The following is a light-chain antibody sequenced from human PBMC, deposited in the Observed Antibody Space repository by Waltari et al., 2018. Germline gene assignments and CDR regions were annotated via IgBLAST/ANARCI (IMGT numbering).Light chain of an antibody. Sequence: QSALTQPASVSGAPGQSITISCTGTSSDVGGYNYVSWYQQHPGRAPKLMIYDVSNPPSGVSKRFSGSKSCNTASLTISGLQAEDEADYYCSSYISSSTLELFGGGTSLTVL. CDR2: DVS. CDR1: SSDVGGYNY. J-gene: IGLJ2*01. CDR3: SSYISSSTLEL. V-gene: IGLV2-14*03.